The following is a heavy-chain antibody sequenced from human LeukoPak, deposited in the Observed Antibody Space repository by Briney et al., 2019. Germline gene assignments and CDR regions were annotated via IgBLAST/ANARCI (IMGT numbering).Heavy chain of an antibody. CDR3: ATWPGGWYGEDS. CDR1: GFTFSSYS. V-gene: IGHV3-21*04. J-gene: IGHJ4*02. Sequence: GGSLRLSCAASGFTFSSYSMNWVRQAPGKGLEWVSSISSSSSYIYYADSVKGRFTISRDNAKNSLYLQMNSLRAEDTAVYYCATWPGGWYGEDSWGQGTLVTVSS. CDR2: ISSSSSYI. D-gene: IGHD6-19*01.